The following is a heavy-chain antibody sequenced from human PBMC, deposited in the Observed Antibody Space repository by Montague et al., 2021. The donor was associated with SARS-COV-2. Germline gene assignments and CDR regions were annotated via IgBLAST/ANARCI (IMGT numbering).Heavy chain of an antibody. V-gene: IGHV4-39*01. Sequence: SETLSLTCTVSGGSISSSSYYWGWIRQPPGKGREGIGGIYYGGGTYYNPSLKVRAPISGDTPKNQFSLKLSSVTAADTAVYYCARQEYYYDSSGYGRMDWFDPWGQGTLVTVSS. J-gene: IGHJ5*02. D-gene: IGHD3-22*01. CDR2: IYYGGGT. CDR3: ARQEYYYDSSGYGRMDWFDP. CDR1: GGSISSSSYY.